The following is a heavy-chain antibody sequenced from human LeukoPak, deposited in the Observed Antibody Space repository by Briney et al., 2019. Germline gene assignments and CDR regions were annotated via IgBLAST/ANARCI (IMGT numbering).Heavy chain of an antibody. CDR2: ISGSDNT. D-gene: IGHD3-22*01. J-gene: IGHJ4*02. V-gene: IGHV3-23*01. CDR1: GFTFSSYA. CDR3: ARATYYYDSRGYYSDY. Sequence: GGSLRLSCAASGFTFSSYAMSWVRQAPGKGLEWVSAISGSDNTYDAESVKGRFTISRDNSKNTLYLQMNSLRAEDTAVYYCARATYYYDSRGYYSDYWGQGTLVTVSS.